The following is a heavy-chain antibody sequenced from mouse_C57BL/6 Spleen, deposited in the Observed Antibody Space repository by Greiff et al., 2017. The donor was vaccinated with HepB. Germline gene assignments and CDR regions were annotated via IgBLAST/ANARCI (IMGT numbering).Heavy chain of an antibody. Sequence: VQLVESDAELVKPGASVKISCKVSGYTFTDHTIHWMKQRPEQGLEWIGYIYPRDGSTKYNEKFKGKATLTADKSSSTAYMQLNSLTSEDSAVYFCARGGEIGLRSYWYFDVWGTGTTVTVSS. D-gene: IGHD1-1*01. CDR3: ARGGEIGLRSYWYFDV. CDR1: GYTFTDHT. V-gene: IGHV1-78*01. CDR2: IYPRDGST. J-gene: IGHJ1*03.